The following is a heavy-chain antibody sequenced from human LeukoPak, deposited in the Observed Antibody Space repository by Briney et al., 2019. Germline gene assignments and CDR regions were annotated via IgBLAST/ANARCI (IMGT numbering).Heavy chain of an antibody. CDR3: ARLSRIASAGDYDYHSLDV. CDR1: GGVISIYG. D-gene: IGHD6-13*01. Sequence: SETLSLTCTVSGGVISIYGWSWFRQPPGKGLEWIGEVYYSGSTDYNPSLKSRVTISTDTSNNQVSLKLNSVTATDPAVYYFARLSRIASAGDYDYHSLDVWGQGTTVTV. CDR2: VYYSGST. V-gene: IGHV4-59*13. J-gene: IGHJ6*02.